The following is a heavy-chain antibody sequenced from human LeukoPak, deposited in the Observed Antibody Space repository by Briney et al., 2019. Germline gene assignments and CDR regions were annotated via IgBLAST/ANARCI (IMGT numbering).Heavy chain of an antibody. Sequence: SSETLSLTCAVHGGSFSGYYWSWIRQPPGKGLEWIGEINHSGSTNYNPSLKSRVTISVDTSKNQFSLKLSSVTAADTAVYYCASPYYYDSSGYSDYWGQGTLVTVSS. CDR3: ASPYYYDSSGYSDY. CDR2: INHSGST. D-gene: IGHD3-22*01. CDR1: GGSFSGYY. J-gene: IGHJ4*02. V-gene: IGHV4-34*01.